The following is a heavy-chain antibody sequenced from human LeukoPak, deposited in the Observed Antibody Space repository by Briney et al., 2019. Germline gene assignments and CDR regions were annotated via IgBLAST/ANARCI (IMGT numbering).Heavy chain of an antibody. CDR3: ARDHHHRLWDSYYYYMDV. J-gene: IGHJ6*03. V-gene: IGHV3-21*01. Sequence: GGSLRLSCAASGFTFSSYSMNWVRQTPGKGLEWVSSISSSSSYIYYADSVKGRFTISRDNAKNSLYLQMNSLRAEDTAVYYCARDHHHRLWDSYYYYMDVWGKGTTVTISS. D-gene: IGHD1-14*01. CDR1: GFTFSSYS. CDR2: ISSSSSYI.